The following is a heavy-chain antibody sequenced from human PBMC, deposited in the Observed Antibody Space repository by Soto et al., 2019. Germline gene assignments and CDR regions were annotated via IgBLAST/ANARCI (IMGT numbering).Heavy chain of an antibody. CDR2: IIPIFGTA. J-gene: IGHJ4*02. D-gene: IGHD2-21*02. V-gene: IGHV1-69*01. Sequence: QVQLVQSGAEVKKPGSSVKVSCKASGGTFSSYAISWVRQAPGQGLEWMGGIIPIFGTANYAQKFQGRVTITADESTSTAYMELSSLRSEDTAVYYCARGLLSNHNCGGDCYSPGYWGQGTLVTVSS. CDR3: ARGLLSNHNCGGDCYSPGY. CDR1: GGTFSSYA.